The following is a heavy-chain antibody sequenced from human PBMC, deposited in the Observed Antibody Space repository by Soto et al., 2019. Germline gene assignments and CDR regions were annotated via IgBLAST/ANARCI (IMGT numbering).Heavy chain of an antibody. CDR3: GRLVVAGTADYFDY. V-gene: IGHV5-51*01. Sequence: LXISCPGSGSTFTKYWIGWVRQMPGKGLEWMGIVYPGYSDARYSPSFQGQVTISVDKSITTAYLQWNNLKASDTAMYYCGRLVVAGTADYFDYWGQGSLVTVYS. CDR1: GSTFTKYW. D-gene: IGHD6-19*01. CDR2: VYPGYSDA. J-gene: IGHJ4*02.